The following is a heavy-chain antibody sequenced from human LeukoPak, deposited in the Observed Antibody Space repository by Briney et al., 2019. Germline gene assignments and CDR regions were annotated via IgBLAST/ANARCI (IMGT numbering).Heavy chain of an antibody. CDR1: GFTFSNYD. J-gene: IGHJ6*02. V-gene: IGHV3-13*01. Sequence: GGSLRLSCAASGFTFSNYDMYWVRQATGKSLEWVSTIGTTGDTYYPDSVKGRFTISRENVKNSLYLQMNNLRVGDTAVYYCARVPYNWNYGKDVWGQGTTVTVSS. CDR3: ARVPYNWNYGKDV. CDR2: IGTTGDT. D-gene: IGHD1-20*01.